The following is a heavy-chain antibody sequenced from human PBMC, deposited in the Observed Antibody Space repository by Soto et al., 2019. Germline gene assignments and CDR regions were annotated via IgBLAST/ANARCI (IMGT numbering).Heavy chain of an antibody. CDR1: CGSISSYY. Sequence: PSETLSLTCTVSCGSISSYYWSWIRQPAGKGLEWIGRIYTSGSTNYNPSLKSRVTMSVDTSKNQFSLKLSSVTAADTAVYYCARDRSVTDYYYHYGMDVWGQGTTVTVSS. CDR2: IYTSGST. CDR3: ARDRSVTDYYYHYGMDV. D-gene: IGHD4-4*01. J-gene: IGHJ6*02. V-gene: IGHV4-4*07.